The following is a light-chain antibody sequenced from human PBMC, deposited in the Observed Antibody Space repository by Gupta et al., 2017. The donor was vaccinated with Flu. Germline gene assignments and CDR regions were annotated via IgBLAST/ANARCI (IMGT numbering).Light chain of an antibody. V-gene: IGKV3-11*01. CDR2: DAS. CDR3: QQRSDLPMYT. Sequence: EVILTQSPATLSLSPGERAVLGCRASQSVRPSIAWYQQKRGQAPRLLMFDASRRADGVPARFSGSGYGTDLTLTISTREPEDFAVYYCQQRSDLPMYTFGQGTKLEIK. J-gene: IGKJ2*01. CDR1: QSVRPS.